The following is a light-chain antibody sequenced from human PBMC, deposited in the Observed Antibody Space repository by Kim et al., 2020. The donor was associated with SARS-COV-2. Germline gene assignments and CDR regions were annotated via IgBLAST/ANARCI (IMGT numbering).Light chain of an antibody. CDR3: QAWDSSTAI. CDR2: QDS. V-gene: IGLV3-1*01. CDR1: KLGDKD. Sequence: VTPDKTARITCCGNKLGDKDACRYQQKPGQSPVLFILQDSKRPSGIPERFSGSNSGNTATLTISGTQAMDEADYYCQAWDSSTAIFGGGTQLTVL. J-gene: IGLJ2*01.